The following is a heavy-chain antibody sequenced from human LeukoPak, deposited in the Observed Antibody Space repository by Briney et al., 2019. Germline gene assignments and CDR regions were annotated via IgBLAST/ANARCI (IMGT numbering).Heavy chain of an antibody. J-gene: IGHJ4*02. D-gene: IGHD3-3*01. CDR3: ARGDFWSGYQRQSPLNY. CDR1: GGTFSSYA. V-gene: IGHV1-69*13. Sequence: SVKVSCKASGGTFSSYAISWVRQAPGQGLEWMGGIIPIFGTANYAQKFQGRVTITADESTSTAYLELSSLRSEDTAVYYCARGDFWSGYQRQSPLNYWGQGTLVTVSS. CDR2: IIPIFGTA.